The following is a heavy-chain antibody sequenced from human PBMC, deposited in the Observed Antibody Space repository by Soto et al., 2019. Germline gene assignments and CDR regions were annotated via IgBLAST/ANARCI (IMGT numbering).Heavy chain of an antibody. D-gene: IGHD5-12*01. J-gene: IGHJ5*02. CDR1: VFSLTTTGVG. CDR3: AHVALCLVESGYVSGWKNRFDP. Sequence: QITLKESGPTLVKPTQPLTLTCTLSVFSLTTTGVGVSWIRQPPGTALVWLALIYWNGDKRYSPSLKNRVTITKDTATNQVVPTMTNIDQVDTATYYCAHVALCLVESGYVSGWKNRFDPWGQRTLVTVSS. CDR2: IYWNGDK. V-gene: IGHV2-5*01.